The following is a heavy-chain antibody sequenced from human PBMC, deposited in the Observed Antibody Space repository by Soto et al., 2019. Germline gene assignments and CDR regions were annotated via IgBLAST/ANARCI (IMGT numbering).Heavy chain of an antibody. CDR3: AGLYLTATLTSLDS. J-gene: IGHJ4*02. Sequence: GGSLRLSCAASGFTFSNYWLSWVRQAPGKGLEWVANIKKDGSEKYYVGSVVGRFTISRDDAENSLYLQRNSLRAEDTAVYYWAGLYLTATLTSLDSWGQGTLVAVSS. CDR2: IKKDGSEK. D-gene: IGHD6-25*01. V-gene: IGHV3-7*01. CDR1: GFTFSNYW.